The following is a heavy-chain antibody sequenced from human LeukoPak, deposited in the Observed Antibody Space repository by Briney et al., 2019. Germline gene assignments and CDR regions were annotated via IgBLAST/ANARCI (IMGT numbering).Heavy chain of an antibody. CDR3: GRVPAAGTGPDY. Sequence: SETLSLTCTVSGGTVSSTNDYWSWIRQPPGKGLEWVGFYSYNVHSDYNPSLKSRVTISVDTSKNQFSLTLSSVTAADTAIYYCGRVPAAGTGPDYWGQGTLVTVSS. D-gene: IGHD6-13*01. CDR1: GGTVSSTNDY. V-gene: IGHV4-61*01. CDR2: YSYNVHS. J-gene: IGHJ4*02.